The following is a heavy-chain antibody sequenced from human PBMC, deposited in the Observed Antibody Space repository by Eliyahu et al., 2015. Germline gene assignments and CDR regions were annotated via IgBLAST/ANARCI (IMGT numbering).Heavy chain of an antibody. V-gene: IGHV4-61*02. J-gene: IGHJ6*03. CDR1: GGSISSGSYY. D-gene: IGHD3-3*02. Sequence: QVQLQESGPGLVKPSQTLSLTCTVSGGSISSGSYYWSWIRQPAGKGLEWIGRIYTSGSTNYNPPLKSRVPISVDTSKNQFSLKLSSVTAADTAVYYCARVGFLPSKVGYYYMDVWGKGTTVTVSS. CDR3: ARVGFLPSKVGYYYMDV. CDR2: IYTSGST.